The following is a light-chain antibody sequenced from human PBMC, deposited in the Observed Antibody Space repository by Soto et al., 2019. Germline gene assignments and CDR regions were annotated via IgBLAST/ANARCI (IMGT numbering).Light chain of an antibody. J-gene: IGLJ1*01. CDR3: SSYTTIFTYV. V-gene: IGLV2-14*01. Sequence: QSVLTQPASVSGSPGQSITISCTGTKSDVGDYKYVSWYQHHPGKAPKLVISEVSDRPSGISNRFSGSKSGNTASLTISGLQAEDEADYYCSSYTTIFTYVFGTGTKVTVL. CDR1: KSDVGDYKY. CDR2: EVS.